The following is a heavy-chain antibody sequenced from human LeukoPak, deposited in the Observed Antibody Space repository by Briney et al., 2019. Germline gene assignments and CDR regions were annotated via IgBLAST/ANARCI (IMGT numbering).Heavy chain of an antibody. CDR1: GGSISAYY. V-gene: IGHV4-59*01. D-gene: IGHD3-22*01. J-gene: IGHJ3*02. Sequence: SETLSLTCTVSGGSISAYYWNWIRQSPGKGLEWIGYIYHTGSTKHNPSLKSRVTISVDTSKNQFSLKLTSVAAADTAVYYCASLADWYYYDDSGYPLGAFDIWGQGTMVTVSS. CDR3: ASLADWYYYDDSGYPLGAFDI. CDR2: IYHTGST.